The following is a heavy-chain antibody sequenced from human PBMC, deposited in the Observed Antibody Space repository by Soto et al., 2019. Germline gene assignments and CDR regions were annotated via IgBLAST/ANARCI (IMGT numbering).Heavy chain of an antibody. V-gene: IGHV4-34*01. CDR3: ARGRPLYGGTDQYYFQH. J-gene: IGHJ1*01. D-gene: IGHD4-17*01. CDR2: INHSGST. Sequence: QVQLQQWGAGLLKPSETLSLTCAVYAGSFSGYYCSWIRQSPGKGLEWIGEINHSGSTNYNPSLKSRVTISVDTSKNRFSLKLSSVTAADTAVYYCARGRPLYGGTDQYYFQHWGQGTLVTVSS. CDR1: AGSFSGYY.